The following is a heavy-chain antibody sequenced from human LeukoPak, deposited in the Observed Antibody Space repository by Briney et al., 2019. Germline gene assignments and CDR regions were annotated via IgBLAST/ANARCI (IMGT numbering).Heavy chain of an antibody. J-gene: IGHJ4*02. Sequence: GGPLTLPCAASGFTFRHYVIHWARHAPGKGLEWVAVTSFDLNVKLYADSVKGRFTISRDNSRSTLYLQMNSLRPEDTAIYYCAREGYYGSGSPPSLYFDYWGQGTLVTVSS. V-gene: IGHV3-30-3*01. CDR1: GFTFRHYV. CDR3: AREGYYGSGSPPSLYFDY. CDR2: TSFDLNVK. D-gene: IGHD3-10*01.